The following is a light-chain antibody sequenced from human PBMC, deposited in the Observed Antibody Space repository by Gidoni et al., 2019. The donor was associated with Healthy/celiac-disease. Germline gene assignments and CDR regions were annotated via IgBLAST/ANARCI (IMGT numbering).Light chain of an antibody. CDR3: QQRSNWPPENT. J-gene: IGKJ3*01. V-gene: IGKV3-11*01. CDR2: DAS. Sequence: EIVLTQSPATLSLSPGERATLSCRASQSVSSYLAWYQQKPGQAPRLLIYDASNRATGIPARFSGSGSGTDFTLTISSLEPEDFAVYYCQQRSNWPPENTFXPXTKMXIK. CDR1: QSVSSY.